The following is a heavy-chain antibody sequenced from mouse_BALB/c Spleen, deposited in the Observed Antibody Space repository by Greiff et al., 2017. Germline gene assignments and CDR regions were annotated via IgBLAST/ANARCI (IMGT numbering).Heavy chain of an antibody. CDR1: GFTFTDYY. D-gene: IGHD2-14*01. Sequence: EVQLVESGGGLVQPGGSLRLSCATSGFTFTDYYMSWVRQPPGKALEWLGFIRNKANGYTTEYSASVKGRFTISRDNSQSILYLHMNTLRAEDSATYYCASYYRYDEFAYWGQGTLVTVSA. J-gene: IGHJ3*01. CDR3: ASYYRYDEFAY. CDR2: IRNKANGYTT. V-gene: IGHV7-3*02.